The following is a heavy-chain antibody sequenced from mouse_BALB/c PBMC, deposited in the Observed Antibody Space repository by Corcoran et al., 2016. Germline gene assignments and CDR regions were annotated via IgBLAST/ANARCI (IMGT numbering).Heavy chain of an antibody. CDR2: INPNNGGT. D-gene: IGHD2-1*01. CDR3: ARYGNYYFDY. CDR1: GYTFTDYY. J-gene: IGHJ2*01. Sequence: EVQLQQSGRELVKPGASVKVSCKASGYTFTDYYMKWVKQSHGKRLEWIGDINPNNGGTSYNQKFKGKATLTVDKSSSTAYMQLNSLTSEDSAVYYCARYGNYYFDYWGQGTTLTVSS. V-gene: IGHV1-26*01.